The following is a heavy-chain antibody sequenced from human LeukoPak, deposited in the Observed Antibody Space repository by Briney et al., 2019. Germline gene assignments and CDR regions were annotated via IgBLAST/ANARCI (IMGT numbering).Heavy chain of an antibody. V-gene: IGHV3-21*01. CDR2: ISSSSSYI. D-gene: IGHD6-19*01. CDR1: GFTFVSYG. Sequence: GGSLRLSFAASGFTFVSYGMDCVRQAPGKGLEWVSSISSSSSYIYYADSVKGRFTISRDNAKNSLYLQMNSLRAEDTAVYYCARAKGYSSNNWFDPWGQGTLVTVSS. CDR3: ARAKGYSSNNWFDP. J-gene: IGHJ5*02.